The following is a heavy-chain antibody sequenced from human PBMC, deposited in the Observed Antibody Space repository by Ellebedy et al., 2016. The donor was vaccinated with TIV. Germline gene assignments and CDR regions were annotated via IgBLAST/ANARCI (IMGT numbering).Heavy chain of an antibody. D-gene: IGHD2-15*01. J-gene: IGHJ4*02. CDR3: ARGVPFCAGGSCYSR. CDR2: ISTSGRE. CDR1: GVVVRGDH. Sequence: PGGSLRLSCAASGVVVRGDHMAWVRQAPGKGPEWLAVISTSGREFYADSVKGRFTISRQDSDNTVSLELNNLRPEDTAVYYCARGVPFCAGGSCYSRWGQGTLVTVSS. V-gene: IGHV3-53*04.